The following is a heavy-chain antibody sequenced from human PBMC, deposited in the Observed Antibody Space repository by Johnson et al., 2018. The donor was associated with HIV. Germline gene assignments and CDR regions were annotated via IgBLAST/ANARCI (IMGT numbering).Heavy chain of an antibody. CDR3: ARSDYDSSGYYAFDI. Sequence: VQLVESGGGLVQPGGSLRLSCAASGFTFSSYDMHWVRQATGKGLEWVPAIGTAGDTSYPGPVKGRFTISRENAKNSLYLQMNSLRAGDTAVYYCARSDYDSSGYYAFDIWGQGTMVTVSS. CDR2: IGTAGDT. V-gene: IGHV3-13*01. CDR1: GFTFSSYD. D-gene: IGHD3-22*01. J-gene: IGHJ3*02.